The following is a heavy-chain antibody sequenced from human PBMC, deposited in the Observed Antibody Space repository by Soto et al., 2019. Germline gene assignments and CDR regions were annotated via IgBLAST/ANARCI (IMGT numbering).Heavy chain of an antibody. CDR2: IFSNNEK. D-gene: IGHD3-10*01. J-gene: IGHJ2*01. Sequence: QVTLKESGPVLVKPTETLTLTCTVSGFSLSNARMGVSWIRQPPVKALAWLAHIFSNNEKSYSTSLKSRRTTTQDTSKSQVVITMTNMDPGETDTYYCARIRRDTAGSGSPWQVGLGWYFDLWGRGTLVTVSS. CDR3: ARIRRDTAGSGSPWQVGLGWYFDL. V-gene: IGHV2-26*01. CDR1: GFSLSNARMG.